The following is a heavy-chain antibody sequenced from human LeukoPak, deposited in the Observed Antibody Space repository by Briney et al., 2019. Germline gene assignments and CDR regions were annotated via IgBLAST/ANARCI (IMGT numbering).Heavy chain of an antibody. CDR2: ISSSGSTI. CDR3: ARDARGYGINYYYYYGMDV. CDR1: GFTFSSYE. D-gene: IGHD5-18*01. V-gene: IGHV3-48*03. J-gene: IGHJ6*02. Sequence: GGSLRLSCAASGFTFSSYEMNWVRQAPGKGLEWVSYISSSGSTIYYADSVKGRFTTSRDNAKNSLYLQMNSLRAEDTAVYYCARDARGYGINYYYYYGMDVWGQGTTVTVSS.